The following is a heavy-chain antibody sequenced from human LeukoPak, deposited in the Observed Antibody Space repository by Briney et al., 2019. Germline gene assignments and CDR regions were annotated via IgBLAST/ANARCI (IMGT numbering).Heavy chain of an antibody. CDR2: IRSKAYGGTT. D-gene: IGHD3-22*01. Sequence: GGSLRLSCTASGFTFGDYAMSWFRQAPGKGLEWVGFIRSKAYGGTTEYAASVKGRFTISRDDSKSIAYLQMNSLKTEDTAVYYCTSSHYYDSSGYYYGPIGAADYWGQGTLVTVSS. CDR3: TSSHYYDSSGYYYGPIGAADY. V-gene: IGHV3-49*03. CDR1: GFTFGDYA. J-gene: IGHJ4*02.